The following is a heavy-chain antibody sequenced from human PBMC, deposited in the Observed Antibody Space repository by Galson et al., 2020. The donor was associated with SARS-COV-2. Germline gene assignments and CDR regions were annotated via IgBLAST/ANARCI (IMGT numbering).Heavy chain of an antibody. J-gene: IGHJ5*02. V-gene: IGHV3-30*18. CDR2: ITDDGSTE. CDR3: AKDRYITGWGWCVP. D-gene: IGHD6-19*01. Sequence: TGGSLRLSCAASGFTFSTFGIHWVRQAPGKGLEWVAVITDDGSTEYYANSVKGRFTISRDNSKNTLHLQMNSLRPEDTAVYYCAKDRYITGWGWCVPWGQGILVTVSS. CDR1: GFTFSTFG.